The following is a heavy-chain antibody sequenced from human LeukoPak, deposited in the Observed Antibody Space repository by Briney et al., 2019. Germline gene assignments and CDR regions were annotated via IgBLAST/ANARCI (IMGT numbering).Heavy chain of an antibody. J-gene: IGHJ3*02. CDR3: ARDSGDDAFDI. Sequence: GGSLRLSCAASGFTFSSYAMHWVRQAPGKGPEYVSAISSNGGSTYYANSVKGRFTISRDNSKNTLYLQMGSLRAEDMAVYYCARDSGDDAFDIWGQGTMVTVSS. CDR2: ISSNGGST. V-gene: IGHV3-64*01. D-gene: IGHD3-10*01. CDR1: GFTFSSYA.